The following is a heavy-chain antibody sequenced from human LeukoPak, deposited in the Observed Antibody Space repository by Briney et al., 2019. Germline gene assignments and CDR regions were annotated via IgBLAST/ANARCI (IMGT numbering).Heavy chain of an antibody. Sequence: GRSLRLSCAASGFTFSSHPMHWVRQAPGKGLEWVAVISYDGSNKYYADSVKGRFTISRDNSKNTLYLQMNSLRAEDTAVYYCARDGADSSGYYATMVDYWGQGTLVTVSS. D-gene: IGHD3-22*01. V-gene: IGHV3-30*01. CDR1: GFTFSSHP. J-gene: IGHJ4*02. CDR2: ISYDGSNK. CDR3: ARDGADSSGYYATMVDY.